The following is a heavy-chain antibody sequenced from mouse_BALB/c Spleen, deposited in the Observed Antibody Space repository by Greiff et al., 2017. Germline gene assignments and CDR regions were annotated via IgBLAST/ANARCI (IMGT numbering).Heavy chain of an antibody. V-gene: IGHV1-87*01. CDR2: IYPGDGDT. J-gene: IGHJ4*01. CDR3: ARDYAMDY. Sequence: QVQLQQSGAELAKPGASVKMSCKASGYTFTSYWMHWVKQRPGQGLEWIGAIYPGDGDTRYTQKFKGKATLTADKSSSTAYMQLSSLASEDSAVYYCARDYAMDYWGQGTSVTVSA. CDR1: GYTFTSYW.